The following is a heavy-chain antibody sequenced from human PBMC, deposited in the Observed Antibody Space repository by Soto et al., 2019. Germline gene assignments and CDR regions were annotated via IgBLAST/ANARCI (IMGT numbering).Heavy chain of an antibody. Sequence: QVQLQESGPGLVKPSETLSLTCTVSGGSISSYYWSWIRQPPGRGLEWIGYIYYSGSTNYNPSLKXXVXIXVDTSKNQFSLKLSSVTAADTAVYYCARRYGATFDYWGQGTLVTVSS. CDR1: GGSISSYY. V-gene: IGHV4-59*01. D-gene: IGHD1-26*01. J-gene: IGHJ4*02. CDR3: ARRYGATFDY. CDR2: IYYSGST.